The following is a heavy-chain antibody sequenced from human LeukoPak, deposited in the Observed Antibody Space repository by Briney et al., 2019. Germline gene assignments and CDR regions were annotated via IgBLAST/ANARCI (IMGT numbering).Heavy chain of an antibody. CDR3: ARAPYYDILTGQNWFDP. V-gene: IGHV4-34*01. J-gene: IGHJ5*02. Sequence: SETLSLTCAVYGGSFSGYYWSWIRQPPGKGLEWIGEINHSGSTNYNPSLKSRVTISVDTSKNQFSLKLSSVTAADTAVYYCARAPYYDILTGQNWFDPWGQGTLVTVSS. CDR2: INHSGST. CDR1: GGSFSGYY. D-gene: IGHD3-9*01.